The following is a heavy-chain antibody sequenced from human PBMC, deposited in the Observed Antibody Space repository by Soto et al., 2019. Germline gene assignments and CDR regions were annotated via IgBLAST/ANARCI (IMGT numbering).Heavy chain of an antibody. V-gene: IGHV3-30*18. CDR2: ISYDGSNK. CDR1: GFTFSSYG. Sequence: GGSLRLSCAASGFTFSSYGMHWVRQAPGKGLEWVAVISYDGSNKYYADSVKGRFTISRDNSKNTLYLQMNSLRAEDTAVYYCAKWGIYSYYGMDVWGQGTTVTVS. J-gene: IGHJ6*02. CDR3: AKWGIYSYYGMDV. D-gene: IGHD2-21*01.